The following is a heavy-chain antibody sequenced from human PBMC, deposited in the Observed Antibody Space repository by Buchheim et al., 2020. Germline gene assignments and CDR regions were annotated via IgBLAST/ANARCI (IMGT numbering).Heavy chain of an antibody. CDR3: ARDLPVTMIVVVKWYYYGMDV. Sequence: QVQLVQSGAEVKKPGASVKVSCKASGYTFTSYYMHWVRQAPGQGLEWMGIINPSGGSTSYAQKFQGRVTMTRDTSTSTVYIELSSLRSEDTAVYYCARDLPVTMIVVVKWYYYGMDVWGQGTT. CDR1: GYTFTSYY. CDR2: INPSGGST. D-gene: IGHD3-22*01. J-gene: IGHJ6*02. V-gene: IGHV1-46*03.